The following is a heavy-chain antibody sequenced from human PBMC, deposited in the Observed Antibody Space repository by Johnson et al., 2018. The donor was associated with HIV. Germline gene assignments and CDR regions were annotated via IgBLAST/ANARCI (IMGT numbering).Heavy chain of an antibody. CDR2: IGTAGDT. J-gene: IGHJ3*02. Sequence: VESGGGVVRPGESLRISCVASGFKFYEYDVSWVRQVPGKGLEWVSAIGTAGDTYYPGSVKGRFTISRENAKNSLYLQMNSLRAGDTAVYYCARAYSGSYINDAFDIWGQGTMVTVSS. V-gene: IGHV3-13*01. CDR1: GFKFYEYD. D-gene: IGHD1-26*01. CDR3: ARAYSGSYINDAFDI.